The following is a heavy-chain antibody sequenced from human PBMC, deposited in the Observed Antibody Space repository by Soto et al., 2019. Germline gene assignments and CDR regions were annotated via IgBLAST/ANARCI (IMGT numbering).Heavy chain of an antibody. CDR1: RGTFSRYA. CDR3: AKYWYSITRHDLLYY. J-gene: IGHJ4*02. D-gene: IGHD2-2*01. CDR2: ISVSGGST. Sequence: PGEELRDSWAASRGTFSRYAMCGGRQAPGKGLEWVSSISVSGGSTYYADSVKGRFTISRDNSKNTLYLQMNSLRAEDTAVYYCAKYWYSITRHDLLYYCGQRTLVPGSS. V-gene: IGHV3-23*01.